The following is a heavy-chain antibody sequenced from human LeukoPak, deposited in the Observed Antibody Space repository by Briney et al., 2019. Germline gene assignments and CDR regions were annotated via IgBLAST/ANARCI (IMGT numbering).Heavy chain of an antibody. D-gene: IGHD3-9*01. Sequence: SQTLSLTCAISGDSVSSNSAAWNWIRLSPSRGLEWLGRTYYRSKWYIDYAVSVKSRITINPDTSKNQFSLKLSSVTAADTAVYYCARGYYDILTGYHYYFDYWGQGTLVTVSS. CDR2: TYYRSKWYI. CDR3: ARGYYDILTGYHYYFDY. V-gene: IGHV6-1*01. CDR1: GDSVSSNSAA. J-gene: IGHJ4*02.